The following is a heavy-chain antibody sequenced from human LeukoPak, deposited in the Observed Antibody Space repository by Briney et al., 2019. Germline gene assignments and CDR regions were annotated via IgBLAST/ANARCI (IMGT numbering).Heavy chain of an antibody. Sequence: SQTLSLTFTVAGRSISGYSWSWISQTPPRRLEWIWGVSYSGSTNYNPSLKSRVTITVDTSKNQFSLKLRSVTAADTAVYYCARHFASGSYYYYYYMDVWGKGTTVTVSS. CDR1: GRSISGYS. J-gene: IGHJ6*03. D-gene: IGHD1-26*01. V-gene: IGHV4-59*08. CDR2: VSYSGST. CDR3: ARHFASGSYYYYYYMDV.